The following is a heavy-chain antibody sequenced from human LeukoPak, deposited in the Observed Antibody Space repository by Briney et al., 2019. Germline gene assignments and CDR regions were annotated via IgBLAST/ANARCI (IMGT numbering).Heavy chain of an antibody. V-gene: IGHV3-21*01. Sequence: GGSLRLSCAASGFTFSSYSMNWVRQAPGKGLEWVSSISSSSSYIYYADSVKGRFTISRDNAKNSLYLQMNSLRAEDTAVYYCARDRLVMTTVTTGGPNWFDPWGQGTLVTVSS. CDR3: ARDRLVMTTVTTGGPNWFDP. CDR1: GFTFSSYS. CDR2: ISSSSSYI. D-gene: IGHD4-17*01. J-gene: IGHJ5*02.